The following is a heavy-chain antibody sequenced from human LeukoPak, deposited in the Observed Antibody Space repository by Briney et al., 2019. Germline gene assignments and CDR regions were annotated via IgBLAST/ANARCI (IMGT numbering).Heavy chain of an antibody. D-gene: IGHD6-13*01. CDR3: ARERQQLAGYYYYYGMDV. Sequence: PGGSLRLSCAASGFTFSDYYMSWIRQAPGKGLEWVSYISSSGSTIYYADSVKGRFTISRDNAKNSLYLQMNSLRAEDTAVYYCARERQQLAGYYYYYGMDVWGQGTTVTVSS. CDR2: ISSSGSTI. CDR1: GFTFSDYY. V-gene: IGHV3-11*01. J-gene: IGHJ6*02.